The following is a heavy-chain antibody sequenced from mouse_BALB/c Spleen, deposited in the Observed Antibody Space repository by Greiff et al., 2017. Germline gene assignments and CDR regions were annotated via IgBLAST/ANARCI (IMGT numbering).Heavy chain of an antibody. CDR3: TRDRGFDD. V-gene: IGHV5-6-4*01. CDR2: ISSGGSYT. Sequence: EVMLVESGGGLVKPGGSLKLSCAASGFTFSSYTMSWVRQTPEKRLEWVATISSGGSYTYYPDSVKGRFTISRDNAKNTLYLQMSSLKSEDTAMYYCTRDRGFDDWGQGTTLTVSA. D-gene: IGHD3-1*01. CDR1: GFTFSSYT. J-gene: IGHJ2*01.